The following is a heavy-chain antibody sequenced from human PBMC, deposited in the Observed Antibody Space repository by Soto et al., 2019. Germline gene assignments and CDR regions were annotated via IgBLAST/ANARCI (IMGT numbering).Heavy chain of an antibody. CDR3: AKVSSSWYAGFFDL. D-gene: IGHD6-13*01. CDR1: GFTFSSYS. CDR2: LSNSGGSI. Sequence: GGSLRLSCAASGFTFSSYSMNWVRQAPGKGLEWVSDLSNSGGSIYYADSVKGRFTISRDNSMNTLYLQMNTLRAEDTAIYYCAKVSSSWYAGFFDLWGQGTLVTVSS. V-gene: IGHV3-23*01. J-gene: IGHJ4*02.